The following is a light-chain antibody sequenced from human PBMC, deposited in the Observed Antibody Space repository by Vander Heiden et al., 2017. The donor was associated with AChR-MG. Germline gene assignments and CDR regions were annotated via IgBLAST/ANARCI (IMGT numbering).Light chain of an antibody. CDR2: EVS. CDR1: SSDVGGYNY. Sequence: QSALTQPASVSGSPGQSITISCTGTSSDVGGYNYVSWYQQHPGKAPKLMIYEVSNRPSGVFTRFSGSKSGNTASLTISGLQADDEADYYCSSYTSSSTSPYVFGTGTKVTVL. V-gene: IGLV2-14*01. CDR3: SSYTSSSTSPYV. J-gene: IGLJ1*01.